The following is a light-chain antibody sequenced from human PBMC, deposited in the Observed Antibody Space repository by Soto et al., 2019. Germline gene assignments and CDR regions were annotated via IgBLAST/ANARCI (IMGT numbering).Light chain of an antibody. CDR3: QQFNIYPYT. J-gene: IGKJ2*01. V-gene: IGKV1-5*03. CDR1: PSIGHW. Sequence: DILLPQSPSPLSASVGDTVTFTCRASPSIGHWMAWYPQTPGKAPKLLIYRGSSLQSGVPSRFSGSGSGTEFTLTIVNLQPDDFAVYCCQQFNIYPYTFGRGTKLEIK. CDR2: RGS.